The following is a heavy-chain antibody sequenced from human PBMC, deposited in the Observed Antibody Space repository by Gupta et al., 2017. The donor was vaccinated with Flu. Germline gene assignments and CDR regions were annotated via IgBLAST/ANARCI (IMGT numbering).Heavy chain of an antibody. D-gene: IGHD1-1*01. V-gene: IGHV3-23*01. J-gene: IGHJ6*02. CDR3: AKLTDGYNRAWEYYGLDV. CDR2: INSAGDGE. Sequence: TWVRQAPGKGLEWVSTINSAGDGEFTADSVKGRFTISRDNSKNTLYRQMNSLRADDTAVYYCAKLTDGYNRAWEYYGLDVWARGTTVTVYS.